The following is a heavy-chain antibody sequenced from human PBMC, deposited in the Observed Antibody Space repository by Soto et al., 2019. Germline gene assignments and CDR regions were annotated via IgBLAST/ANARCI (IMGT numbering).Heavy chain of an antibody. CDR3: ARDPSIFGGFDY. CDR1: GFTFSSYS. Sequence: GGSLRLSCAASGFTFSSYSMNWVRQAPGKGLEWVSSISSSSSYIYYADSVKGRFTISRDNAKNSLYLQMNSLRAEDTAVYYCARDPSIFGGFDYWGQGTLVTVSS. D-gene: IGHD3-3*01. CDR2: ISSSSSYI. V-gene: IGHV3-21*01. J-gene: IGHJ4*02.